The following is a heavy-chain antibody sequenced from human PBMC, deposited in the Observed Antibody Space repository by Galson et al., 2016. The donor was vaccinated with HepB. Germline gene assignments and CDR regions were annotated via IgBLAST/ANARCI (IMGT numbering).Heavy chain of an antibody. D-gene: IGHD6-13*01. CDR1: GLTFRSYA. Sequence: SLRLSCAASGLTFRSYAMHWVRQAPGKGLEWVAVISYDGSNKYYADSVKGRFTISRDNSKNTLYLQMNSLRPEDTAVYYCARVREQQLLDAFDIWGQGTMVTVSS. CDR3: ARVREQQLLDAFDI. V-gene: IGHV3-30*04. CDR2: ISYDGSNK. J-gene: IGHJ3*02.